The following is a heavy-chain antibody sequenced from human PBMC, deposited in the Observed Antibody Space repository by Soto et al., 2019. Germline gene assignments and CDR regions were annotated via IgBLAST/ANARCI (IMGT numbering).Heavy chain of an antibody. CDR3: ARARMTTVTSQRDYYYGMDV. D-gene: IGHD4-17*01. CDR2: IIPIFGTA. CDR1: GGTFSSYA. V-gene: IGHV1-69*13. Sequence: SSVKVSCKASGGTFSSYAISWVRQAPGQGLEWMGGIIPIFGTANYAQKFQGRVTITADESTSTAYMELSSLRSEDTAVYYCARARMTTVTSQRDYYYGMDVWGQGTTVTVSS. J-gene: IGHJ6*02.